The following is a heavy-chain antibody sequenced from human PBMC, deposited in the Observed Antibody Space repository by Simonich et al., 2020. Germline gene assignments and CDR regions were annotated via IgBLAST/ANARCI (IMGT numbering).Heavy chain of an antibody. J-gene: IGHJ3*02. CDR2: ISSSGSTI. Sequence: EVQLVESGGGLVQPGGSLRLSCAASGFTFSSYEMNWVRQAPGKGLGWGSYISSSGSTIYYADSVKGRFTISRDNAKNSLYLQMNSLRAEDTAVYYCARDLYSSSSAFDIWGQGTMVTVSS. D-gene: IGHD6-6*01. CDR1: GFTFSSYE. V-gene: IGHV3-48*03. CDR3: ARDLYSSSSAFDI.